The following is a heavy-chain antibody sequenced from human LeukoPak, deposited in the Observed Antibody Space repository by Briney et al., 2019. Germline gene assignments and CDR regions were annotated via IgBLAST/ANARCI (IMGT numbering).Heavy chain of an antibody. CDR2: IYYSGNT. D-gene: IGHD3-10*01. CDR3: ARHNGGSGDYFDY. Sequence: SETLSLTCAVSGASISSTGGYWGWIRQPPGKGLEWIGSIYYSGNTYYNPSLKSRVTISVDTSKTQFSLKLSSVTAADTTVYYCARHNGGSGDYFDYWGQGILVTVSS. J-gene: IGHJ4*02. CDR1: GASISSTGGY. V-gene: IGHV4-39*01.